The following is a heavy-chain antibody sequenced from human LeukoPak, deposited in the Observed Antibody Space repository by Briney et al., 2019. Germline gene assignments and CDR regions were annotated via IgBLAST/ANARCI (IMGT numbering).Heavy chain of an antibody. D-gene: IGHD6-13*01. CDR2: INPSGGST. Sequence: ASVKVSCKASGYTFTSYYMHWVRQAPGQGLEWMGIINPSGGSTSYAQKFQGRVTMTRDMSTSTVYMELSSLRSEDTAAYYCASSDSSSWYSSYYYCYMDVWGKGTTVTVSS. CDR3: ASSDSSSWYSSYYYCYMDV. J-gene: IGHJ6*03. CDR1: GYTFTSYY. V-gene: IGHV1-46*01.